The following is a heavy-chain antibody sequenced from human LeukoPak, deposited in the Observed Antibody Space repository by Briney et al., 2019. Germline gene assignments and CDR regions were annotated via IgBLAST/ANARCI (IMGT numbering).Heavy chain of an antibody. CDR2: VFTRGST. CDR3: AREGGYYYDSSGYYYDY. V-gene: IGHV4-4*07. J-gene: IGHJ4*02. Sequence: SSETLSLTCTVTGGSISSYYWSWIRQPAGKGLEWLGRVFTRGSTNFNPSLKIRVTILVDASKNQFSLKLSSVTAADTAVYYCAREGGYYYDSSGYYYDYWGQGTLVTVSS. CDR1: GGSISSYY. D-gene: IGHD3-22*01.